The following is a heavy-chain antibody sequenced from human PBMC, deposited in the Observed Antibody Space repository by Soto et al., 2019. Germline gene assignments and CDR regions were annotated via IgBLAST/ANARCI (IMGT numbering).Heavy chain of an antibody. Sequence: QVQLQESGPGLVKPSGTLSLTCAVSGGSISSSNWWSWVRQSPGKGLEWIGEIYHGGTTNYNPSLMSRVTISVDKSKDQFSLKLTSVPAADTAVYYCARSAGGNSFFEYWGQGTLVTVSS. CDR3: ARSAGGNSFFEY. CDR2: IYHGGTT. CDR1: GGSISSSNW. D-gene: IGHD2-21*02. J-gene: IGHJ4*02. V-gene: IGHV4-4*02.